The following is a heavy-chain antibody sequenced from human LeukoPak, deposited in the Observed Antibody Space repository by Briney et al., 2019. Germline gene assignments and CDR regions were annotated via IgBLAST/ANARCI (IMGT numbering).Heavy chain of an antibody. Sequence: GGSLRLSCSASGFTFSNYAMHWVRQAPGKGLEYVSAISSNGGSTYYADSVKGRFTISRDNSKNTLYLQMNSLRAEDTAVYYCAKDEVYYGSGSYYYFDYWGQGTLVTVSS. J-gene: IGHJ4*02. V-gene: IGHV3-64*04. CDR2: ISSNGGST. CDR3: AKDEVYYGSGSYYYFDY. CDR1: GFTFSNYA. D-gene: IGHD3-10*01.